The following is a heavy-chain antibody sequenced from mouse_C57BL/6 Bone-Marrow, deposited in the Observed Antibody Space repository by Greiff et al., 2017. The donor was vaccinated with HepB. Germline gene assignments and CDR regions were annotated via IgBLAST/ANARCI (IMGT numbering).Heavy chain of an antibody. CDR3: ARSGIYSNDVYFDY. CDR2: IDPSDSET. Sequence: QVQLQQPGAELVRPGSSVKLSCKASGYTFTSYWMHWVKQRPIQGLEWIGNIDPSDSETHYNQKFKDKATLTVDKSSSTAYMQLSSLTSEDSAVYYCARSGIYSNDVYFDYWGQGTTLTVSS. CDR1: GYTFTSYW. D-gene: IGHD2-12*01. V-gene: IGHV1-52*01. J-gene: IGHJ2*01.